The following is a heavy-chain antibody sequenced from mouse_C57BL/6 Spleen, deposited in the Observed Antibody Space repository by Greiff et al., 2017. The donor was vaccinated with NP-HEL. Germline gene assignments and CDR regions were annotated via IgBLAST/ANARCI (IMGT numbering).Heavy chain of an antibody. CDR3: AKGVYYPNAMDY. CDR2: IDPSDSYT. CDR1: GYTFTSYW. J-gene: IGHJ4*01. V-gene: IGHV1-69*01. Sequence: QVQLQQPGAELVMPGASVKLSCKASGYTFTSYWMHWVKQRPGQGLEWIGEIDPSDSYTNYNQKFKGKSTLTVDKSSSTAYMQLSSLTSEDSAVYYCAKGVYYPNAMDYWGQGTSVTVSS. D-gene: IGHD2-1*01.